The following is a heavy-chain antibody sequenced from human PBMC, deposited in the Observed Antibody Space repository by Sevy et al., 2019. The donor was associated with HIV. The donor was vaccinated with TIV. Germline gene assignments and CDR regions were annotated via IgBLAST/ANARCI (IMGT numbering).Heavy chain of an antibody. D-gene: IGHD3-16*01. CDR2: HFYSGST. Sequence: SETLSLTCTVSGDSVSSGNYYWSWIRQPPGKGLEWIGYHFYSGSTTYNPSLKSRVTLSVDRSKNQFSLKLSSVTAADSAVYYCAGAAPAYYYATGVWGQGTTVTVSS. V-gene: IGHV4-61*01. CDR1: GDSVSSGNYY. CDR3: AGAAPAYYYATGV. J-gene: IGHJ6*02.